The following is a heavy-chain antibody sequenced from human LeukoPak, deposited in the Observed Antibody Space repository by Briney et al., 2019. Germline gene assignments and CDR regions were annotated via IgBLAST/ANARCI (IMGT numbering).Heavy chain of an antibody. CDR2: IYYRGTT. V-gene: IGHV4-59*12. CDR1: VDSIDSYY. CDR3: ARLPRYGGYDHFDY. J-gene: IGHJ4*02. D-gene: IGHD5-12*01. Sequence: SETLSLTCTVSVDSIDSYYWSWIREPPGKGLEWIGYIYYRGTTSYNPFLKSRVTISVDTSKNQFSLKLNSVTAADTAVYYCARLPRYGGYDHFDYWGQGILVIVSS.